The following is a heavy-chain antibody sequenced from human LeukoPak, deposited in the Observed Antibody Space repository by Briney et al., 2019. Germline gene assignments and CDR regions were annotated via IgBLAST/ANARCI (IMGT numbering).Heavy chain of an antibody. CDR2: ISSSSSYI. CDR1: GFTFSCYS. J-gene: IGHJ4*02. Sequence: GGSLRLSCAASGFTFSCYSMNWVRQAPGKGLEWVSSISSSSSYIYYADSVKGRFTISRDNAKNSLYLQMNSLRAEDTAVYYCARDFLEISGSSWYFDYWGQGTLVTVSS. CDR3: ARDFLEISGSSWYFDY. D-gene: IGHD6-13*01. V-gene: IGHV3-21*01.